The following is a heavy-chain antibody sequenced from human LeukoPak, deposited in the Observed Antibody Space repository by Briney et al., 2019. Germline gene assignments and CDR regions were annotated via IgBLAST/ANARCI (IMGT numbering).Heavy chain of an antibody. CDR1: GSMYNYY. Sequence: SETLSLTCTVSGSMYNYYWSWIRQPPGKGLEWIGYIHYSGSTNYNPSLKSRVTMSLDTSKNQVSLKVNSVTAADTAVYYCARHRQAYYFDYWGQGTLVTVSS. CDR2: IHYSGST. J-gene: IGHJ4*02. V-gene: IGHV4-59*08. CDR3: ARHRQAYYFDY.